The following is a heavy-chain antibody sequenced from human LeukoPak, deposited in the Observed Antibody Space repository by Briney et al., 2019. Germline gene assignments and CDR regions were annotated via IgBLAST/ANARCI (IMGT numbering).Heavy chain of an antibody. J-gene: IGHJ6*03. Sequence: SVKVSCKASGGTFSSYAISWVRQAPGQGLEWMGRIIPILGIANYAQKFQGRVTITADESTSTAYMELSSLRSEDTAVYYCARDSDIVVVPARFHYYYMDVWGKGTTVTVSS. CDR2: IIPILGIA. D-gene: IGHD2-2*01. CDR3: ARDSDIVVVPARFHYYYMDV. CDR1: GGTFSSYA. V-gene: IGHV1-69*04.